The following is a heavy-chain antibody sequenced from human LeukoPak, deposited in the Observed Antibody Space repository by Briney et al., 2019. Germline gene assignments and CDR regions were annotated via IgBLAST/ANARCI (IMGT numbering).Heavy chain of an antibody. CDR2: ITGSSTWT. CDR1: GFTFRTYG. Sequence: GGSLRLSCEASGFTFRTYGMAWLRQAPGKGLEWVSDITGSSTWTYYADSVKGRFTISRDNSKNTLHLQMNSLRAEDTAIYYCARELVSLGTGYFDLWGRGTLVTVSS. J-gene: IGHJ2*01. D-gene: IGHD7-27*01. CDR3: ARELVSLGTGYFDL. V-gene: IGHV3-23*01.